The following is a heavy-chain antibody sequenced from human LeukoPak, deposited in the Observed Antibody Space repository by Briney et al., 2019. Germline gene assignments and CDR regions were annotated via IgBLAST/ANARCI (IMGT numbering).Heavy chain of an antibody. D-gene: IGHD3-10*01. CDR3: ARGSHYYGSGSSQASIDP. CDR2: IYHSGST. Sequence: KSSETLSLTCTVSGGSISSGGYYWSWIRQPPGKGLEWIGYIYHSGSTYYNPSLKSRVTISVDRSKNQFSLKLSSVTAADTAVYYCARGSHYYGSGSSQASIDPWGQGTLVTVSS. V-gene: IGHV4-30-2*01. CDR1: GGSISSGGYY. J-gene: IGHJ5*02.